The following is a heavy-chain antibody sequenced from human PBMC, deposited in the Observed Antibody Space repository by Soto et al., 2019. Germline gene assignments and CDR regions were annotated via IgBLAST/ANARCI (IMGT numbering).Heavy chain of an antibody. CDR1: GGSISSYY. V-gene: IGHV4-34*01. CDR3: ARGFLDWVGYYDSSGYYSTYYFDY. CDR2: INHSGST. D-gene: IGHD3-22*01. Sequence: PSETLSLTCTVSGGSISSYYWSWIRQPPGKGLEWIGEINHSGSTNYNPSLKSRVTISVDTSKNQFSLKLSSVTAADTAVYYCARGFLDWVGYYDSSGYYSTYYFDYWGQGTLVTVSS. J-gene: IGHJ4*02.